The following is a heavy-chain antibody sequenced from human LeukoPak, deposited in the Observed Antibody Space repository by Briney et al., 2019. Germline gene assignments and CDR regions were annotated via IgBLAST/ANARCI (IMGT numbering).Heavy chain of an antibody. CDR3: AREWIQTFDY. J-gene: IGHJ4*02. D-gene: IGHD5-18*01. CDR2: ISSSSYI. Sequence: PGGPLRLSCAASGFTFSSYSMNWVRQAPGKGLEWVSSISSSSYIYYADSVRGRFTISRDNAKNSLYLQMNSLRAEDTAVYYCAREWIQTFDYWGQGTLVTVSS. CDR1: GFTFSSYS. V-gene: IGHV3-21*01.